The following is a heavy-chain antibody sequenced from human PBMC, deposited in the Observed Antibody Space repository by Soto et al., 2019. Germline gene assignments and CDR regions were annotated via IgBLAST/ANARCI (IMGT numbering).Heavy chain of an antibody. CDR2: ISAYNGNT. CDR1: GYTFTSDV. J-gene: IGHJ3*02. CDR3: ARGKNAEVAFDI. Sequence: SPVTVSCKTSGYTFTSDVVIWRRQAPGQGLEWMGWISAYNGNTNYAQKLQGRVTMTTDTSTSTAYMELRSLRSDDTAVYYCARGKNAEVAFDIWGQGTMVTVSS. V-gene: IGHV1-18*01.